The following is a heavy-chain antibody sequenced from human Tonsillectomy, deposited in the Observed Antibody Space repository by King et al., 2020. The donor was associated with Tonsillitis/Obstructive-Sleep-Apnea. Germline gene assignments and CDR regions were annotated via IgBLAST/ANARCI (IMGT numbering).Heavy chain of an antibody. J-gene: IGHJ6*03. D-gene: IGHD6-13*01. CDR1: GYNFGDYA. CDR2: IRSKGYSGTT. Sequence: VQLVESGGGLIQPGRSLRLSCTASGYNFGDYAMSWVRQAPGKGLEWVGFIRSKGYSGTTEYAASVKGRFTISRDDSKSIGYLQMNSLRTEDTAVYYCTSERVAAPDYYYYMDVWGKGTTVTVSS. CDR3: TSERVAAPDYYYYMDV. V-gene: IGHV3-49*04.